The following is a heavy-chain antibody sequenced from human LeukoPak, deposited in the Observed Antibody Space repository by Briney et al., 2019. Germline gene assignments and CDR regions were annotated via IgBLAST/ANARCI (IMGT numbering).Heavy chain of an antibody. Sequence: SETLSLTCAVYGGSFSGYYWSWIRQPPGKGLEWIGEINHSGSTNYNPSLKSRVTISVDTSKNQFSLKLSSVTAPDTAVYYCARQGGLRSSWLEPRHYYYYMDVWGKGTTVTISS. V-gene: IGHV4-34*01. CDR3: ARQGGLRSSWLEPRHYYYYMDV. J-gene: IGHJ6*03. CDR2: INHSGST. CDR1: GGSFSGYY. D-gene: IGHD6-13*01.